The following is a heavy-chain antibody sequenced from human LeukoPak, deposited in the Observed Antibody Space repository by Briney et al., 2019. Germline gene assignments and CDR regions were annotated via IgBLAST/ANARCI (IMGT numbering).Heavy chain of an antibody. V-gene: IGHV3-49*04. D-gene: IGHD1-26*01. CDR3: SRHILGASPGFDY. Sequence: GGSLRLSCTASGFTFGDYVMSWVRQAPGKGLEWVGFIRTKASGGTTEYAASVKGRFTVSRDDSKSIAYLQMNSLKTEDTAVYYCSRHILGASPGFDYWGQGTLVTVSS. J-gene: IGHJ4*02. CDR1: GFTFGDYV. CDR2: IRTKASGGTT.